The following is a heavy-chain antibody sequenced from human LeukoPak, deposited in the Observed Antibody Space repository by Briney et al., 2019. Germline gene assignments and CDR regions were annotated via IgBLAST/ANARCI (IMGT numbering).Heavy chain of an antibody. Sequence: ASVKVSCKASAYTFTSYNINCVRQATGQGLEWMGWMNPNSGNTGYAQKFQGRVTMTGNTSISTAYMELSSLTSEDTAVYYCARDGSGSYYDRGWFDPWGQGTLVTVFS. J-gene: IGHJ5*02. CDR2: MNPNSGNT. D-gene: IGHD3-10*01. CDR3: ARDGSGSYYDRGWFDP. CDR1: AYTFTSYN. V-gene: IGHV1-8*01.